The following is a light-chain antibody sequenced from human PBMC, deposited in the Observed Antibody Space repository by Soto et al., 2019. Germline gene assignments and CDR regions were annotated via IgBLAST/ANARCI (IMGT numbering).Light chain of an antibody. Sequence: EIVMTQSPATLSVSPGEGATLSCGASQSVGRHLAWYQQRPGLAPRLLIYDASTRATGIPARFRGSGSGTHFTLTITSLQPEDFAVYYCQQYNNWPPYMYTFGQGTKLEI. CDR2: DAS. CDR3: QQYNNWPPYMYT. J-gene: IGKJ2*01. CDR1: QSVGRH. V-gene: IGKV3-15*01.